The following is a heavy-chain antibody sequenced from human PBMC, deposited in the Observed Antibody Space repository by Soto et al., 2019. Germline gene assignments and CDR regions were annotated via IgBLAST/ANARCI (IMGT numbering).Heavy chain of an antibody. D-gene: IGHD3-22*01. CDR1: GFTFSSYG. Sequence: QVQLVESGGGVVQPGRSLRLSCAASGFTFSSYGMHWVRQAPGKGLEWVAVIWYDGSNKYYADSVKGRFTISRDNSKNXLYLQMNSLRAEDTAVYYCARDLPCVDSSGYSFDYWGQGTLVTVSS. J-gene: IGHJ4*02. CDR2: IWYDGSNK. CDR3: ARDLPCVDSSGYSFDY. V-gene: IGHV3-33*01.